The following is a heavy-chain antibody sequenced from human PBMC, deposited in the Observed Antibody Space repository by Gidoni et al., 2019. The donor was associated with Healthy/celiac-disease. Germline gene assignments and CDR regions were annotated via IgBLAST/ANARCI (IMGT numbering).Heavy chain of an antibody. CDR2: SNPNSGGT. CDR1: GYTFTGYY. CDR3: ARDSSGSEEPFDL. D-gene: IGHD3-22*01. J-gene: IGHJ2*01. Sequence: QVQLLQSGAEVKKPGASLKVSCKASGYTFTGYYMHWVRRAPGQGLEWMGWSNPNSGGTNYAQKFQGRVTMTRDTSIRTAYMELSRLRTDDTAVYYCARDSSGSEEPFDLWGRGTLVTVSS. V-gene: IGHV1-2*02.